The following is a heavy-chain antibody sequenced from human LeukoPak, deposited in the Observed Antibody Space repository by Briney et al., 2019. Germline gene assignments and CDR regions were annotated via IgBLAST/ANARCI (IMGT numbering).Heavy chain of an antibody. V-gene: IGHV4-39*07. CDR1: GGSISSSSYY. Sequence: KSSETLSLTCTVSGGSISSSSYYWGWIRQPPGKGLEWIGEINHSGSTNYNPSLKSRVTISVDTSKNQFSLKLSSVTAADTAVYYCARTEDIVVVPAARNWFDPWGQGTLVTVSS. J-gene: IGHJ5*02. D-gene: IGHD2-2*01. CDR3: ARTEDIVVVPAARNWFDP. CDR2: INHSGST.